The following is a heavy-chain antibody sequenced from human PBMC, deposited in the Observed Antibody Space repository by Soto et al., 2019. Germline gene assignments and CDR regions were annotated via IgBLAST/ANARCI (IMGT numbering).Heavy chain of an antibody. D-gene: IGHD1-26*01. J-gene: IGHJ4*02. CDR3: ARSPLWSSNQFDY. CDR1: GFTFSSYA. V-gene: IGHV3-23*01. Sequence: GGSLRLSCAASGFTFSSYAMSWVRQAPGKGLEWASAISGSGSSTYYADSVKGRFTISRDNSKNTLYLQMNSLRAEDTAVYYCARSPLWSSNQFDYWGQGTLVTVSS. CDR2: ISGSGSST.